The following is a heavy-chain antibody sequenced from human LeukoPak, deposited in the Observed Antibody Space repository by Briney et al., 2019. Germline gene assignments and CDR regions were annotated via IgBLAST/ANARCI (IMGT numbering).Heavy chain of an antibody. J-gene: IGHJ6*03. V-gene: IGHV4-59*10. CDR2: IYTSGST. D-gene: IGHD2-2*01. Sequence: RSSETLSLTCAVYGGSFSGYYWSWIRQPPGKGLEWIGRIYTSGSTNYNPSLKSRVTMSVDTSKNQFSLKLSSVTAADTAVYYCARAKRNTMTRGYYYMDVWGKGTTVTISS. CDR1: GGSFSGYY. CDR3: ARAKRNTMTRGYYYMDV.